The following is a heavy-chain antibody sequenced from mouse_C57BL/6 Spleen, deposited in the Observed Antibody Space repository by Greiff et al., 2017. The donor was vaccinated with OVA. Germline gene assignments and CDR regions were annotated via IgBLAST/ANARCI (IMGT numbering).Heavy chain of an antibody. CDR1: GFTFSDYY. J-gene: IGHJ4*01. V-gene: IGHV5-12*01. CDR2: ISNGGGST. D-gene: IGHD1-1*01. CDR3: ARGSSYGYAMDY. Sequence: EVQRVESGGGLVQPGGSLKLSCAASGFTFSDYYMYWVRQTPEKRLEWVAYISNGGGSTYYPDTVKGRFTISRDNAKNTLYLQMSRLKSEDTAMYYCARGSSYGYAMDYWGQGTSVTVSS.